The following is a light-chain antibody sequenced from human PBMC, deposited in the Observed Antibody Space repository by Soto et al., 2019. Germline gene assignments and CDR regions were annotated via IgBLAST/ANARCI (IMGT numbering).Light chain of an antibody. CDR1: QSISTW. CDR3: LQHNSYPLT. CDR2: DAS. V-gene: IGKV1-5*01. Sequence: DIQMTQSPSTLSASVGDRVAITCRASQSISTWLAWYQQKPGKAPKLLIYDASNLEGGVPSRFSGIGSGTEFTLTISSLQPEDFATYYCLQHNSYPLTFGGGTKVDIK. J-gene: IGKJ4*01.